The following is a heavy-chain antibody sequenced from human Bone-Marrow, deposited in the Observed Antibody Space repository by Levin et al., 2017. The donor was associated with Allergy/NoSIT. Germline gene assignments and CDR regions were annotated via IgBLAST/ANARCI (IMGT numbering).Heavy chain of an antibody. CDR2: LSWNSVTI. CDR1: GFTFDDYA. D-gene: IGHD2-2*01. CDR3: AKGAQLLGYFDL. V-gene: IGHV3-9*01. J-gene: IGHJ2*01. Sequence: LSLTCAASGFTFDDYAMHWVRPAPGKGLEWVSGLSWNSVTIAYADSVKGRFIISRDNAKNSLYLQMNSLRAEDTALYYCAKGAQLLGYFDLWGRGTLVTVSS.